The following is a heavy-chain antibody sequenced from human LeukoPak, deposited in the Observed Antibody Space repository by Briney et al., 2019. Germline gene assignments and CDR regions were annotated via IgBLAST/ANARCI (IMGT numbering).Heavy chain of an antibody. CDR3: ARVGRGTIRFDY. CDR1: GFPFSSYA. CDR2: ISSSSSYI. D-gene: IGHD1/OR15-1a*01. J-gene: IGHJ4*02. Sequence: GGSLRLSCEASGFPFSSYAMTWVRQAPGKGLEWVSSISSSSSYIYYADSVKGRFTISRDNAKNSLYLQMNSLRAEDAAVYYCARVGRGTIRFDYWGQGTLVTVSS. V-gene: IGHV3-21*01.